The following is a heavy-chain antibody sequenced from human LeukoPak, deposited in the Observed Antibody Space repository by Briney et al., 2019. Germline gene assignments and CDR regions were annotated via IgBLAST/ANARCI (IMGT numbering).Heavy chain of an antibody. Sequence: PGGSLRLSCAASGFTFSNYGMNWVRQAPGKGLEWVSTISSTSGCIYYADSVKGRFTISRDNAKNSLYLQMNSLRAEDTAVYYCARDSGWSNYYFDYWGQGTLVTVSS. CDR3: ARDSGWSNYYFDY. CDR1: GFTFSNYG. D-gene: IGHD2-15*01. J-gene: IGHJ4*02. V-gene: IGHV3-21*01. CDR2: ISSTSGCI.